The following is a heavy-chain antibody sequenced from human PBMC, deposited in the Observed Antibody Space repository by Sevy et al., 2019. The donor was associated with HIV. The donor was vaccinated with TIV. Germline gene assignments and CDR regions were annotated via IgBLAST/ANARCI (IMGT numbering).Heavy chain of an antibody. J-gene: IGHJ6*03. V-gene: IGHV3-43D*03. CDR1: GFTFDDYV. CDR3: AKDKGYYGSGRYPRNIPLYYYYYMDV. CDR2: ISWDGGST. Sequence: GGSLRLSCAASGFTFDDYVMHWVRQAPGKGLEWVSLISWDGGSTYYADSVKGRFTISRDNSKNSLYLQMNSLRAEDTALYYCAKDKGYYGSGRYPRNIPLYYYYYMDVWGKGTTVTVSS. D-gene: IGHD3-10*01.